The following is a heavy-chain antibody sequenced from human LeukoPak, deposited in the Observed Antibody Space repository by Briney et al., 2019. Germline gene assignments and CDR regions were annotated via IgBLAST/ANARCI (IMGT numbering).Heavy chain of an antibody. CDR2: IIPIFSTA. V-gene: IGHV1-69*05. J-gene: IGHJ4*02. D-gene: IGHD2-21*01. CDR3: ARAGSYCGGDCYLGDY. Sequence: SVKVSCKASGGTFSSYAISWVRQAPGQGLEWMGGIIPIFSTANYAQKFQGRVTITTDESTSTAYMELSSLRSEDTAVYYCARAGSYCGGDCYLGDYWGQGTLVTVSS. CDR1: GGTFSSYA.